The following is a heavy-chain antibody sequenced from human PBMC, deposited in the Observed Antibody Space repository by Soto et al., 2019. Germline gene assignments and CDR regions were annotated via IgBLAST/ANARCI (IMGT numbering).Heavy chain of an antibody. CDR2: VIPLFGAA. Sequence: ASVKVSCKASGGTFSNCGINWVRQAPGQGLEWMGGVIPLFGAANYAQKFQGRVTITADASTSMVYMQLSSLRSEDTAVYYCAREQHDPYDASGYYFNWFDPWGQGTLVTVSS. CDR1: GGTFSNCG. V-gene: IGHV1-69*13. D-gene: IGHD3-22*01. J-gene: IGHJ5*02. CDR3: AREQHDPYDASGYYFNWFDP.